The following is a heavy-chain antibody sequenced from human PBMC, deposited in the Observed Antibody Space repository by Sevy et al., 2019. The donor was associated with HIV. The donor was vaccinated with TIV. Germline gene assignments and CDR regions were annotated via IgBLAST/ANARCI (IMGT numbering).Heavy chain of an antibody. Sequence: GGSLRLSCVGSGFTFRNFGVHWLRQAPGKGLEWLSVVSYDGSSKYYVDSVKGRFIVSRDNSKNTLYLQMNSLRTEDTAVYYCARGGSGDYYYYGVDGWGQGTTVTFSS. CDR3: ARGGSGDYYYYGVDG. V-gene: IGHV3-30*03. CDR1: GFTFRNFG. D-gene: IGHD3-10*01. CDR2: VSYDGSSK. J-gene: IGHJ6*02.